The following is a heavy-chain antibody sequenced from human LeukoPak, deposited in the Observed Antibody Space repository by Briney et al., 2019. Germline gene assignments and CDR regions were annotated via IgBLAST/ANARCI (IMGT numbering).Heavy chain of an antibody. D-gene: IGHD2-15*01. Sequence: SETLSLTCTVSGGSISSGGYYWSWIRQHPGKGLEWIGYIYYSGSTYYNPSLKSRVTISVDTSKNQFSLKLSSVTAADTAVYYCARTPYGSNPPNWFDRWGQGTLVTVSS. CDR3: ARTPYGSNPPNWFDR. CDR2: IYYSGST. V-gene: IGHV4-31*03. J-gene: IGHJ5*02. CDR1: GGSISSGGYY.